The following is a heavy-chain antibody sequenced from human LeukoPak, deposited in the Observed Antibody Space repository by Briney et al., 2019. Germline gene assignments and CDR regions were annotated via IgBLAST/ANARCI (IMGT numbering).Heavy chain of an antibody. V-gene: IGHV3-30*02. D-gene: IGHD1-26*01. CDR3: VKDSRGGSSLGPTEY. J-gene: IGHJ4*02. CDR2: IRFDGSDK. CDR1: GFSFTNCG. Sequence: GGSLRLSCATSGFSFTNCGMHWGRQPPGKGLEWVAFIRFDGSDKYYAESVKGRFTISRDNSKNTLYLQMNSLRPEDTGVYYCVKDSRGGSSLGPTEYWGQGTLVTVSS.